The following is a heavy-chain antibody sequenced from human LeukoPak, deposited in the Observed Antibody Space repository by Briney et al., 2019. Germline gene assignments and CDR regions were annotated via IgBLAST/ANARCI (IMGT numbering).Heavy chain of an antibody. J-gene: IGHJ3*02. CDR3: ARAPAISGTSAFDI. V-gene: IGHV1-69*06. D-gene: IGHD6-25*01. CDR1: GGTFSSYA. CDR2: IIPIFGTA. Sequence: ASVKVSCKASGGTFSSYAISWVRQAPGQGLEWMGGIIPIFGTANYAQKFQGRVAITADKSTSTAYMELSSLRSEDTAVYYCARAPAISGTSAFDIWGQGAMVTVSS.